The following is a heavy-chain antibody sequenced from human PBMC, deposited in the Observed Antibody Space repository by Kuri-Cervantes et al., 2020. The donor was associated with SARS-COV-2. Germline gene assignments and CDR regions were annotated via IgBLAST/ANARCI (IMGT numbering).Heavy chain of an antibody. CDR3: ASSIAAAGWDAFDI. CDR1: GGTFSSYA. D-gene: IGHD6-13*01. J-gene: IGHJ3*02. CDR2: IIPIFGTA. V-gene: IGHV1-69*05. Sequence: SVKVSCKASGGTFSSYAISWVRQAPGQGFEWMGGIIPIFGTANYAQKFQGRVTITTDESTSTAYMELSSLRSEDTAVYYCASSIAAAGWDAFDIWGQGTMVTVSS.